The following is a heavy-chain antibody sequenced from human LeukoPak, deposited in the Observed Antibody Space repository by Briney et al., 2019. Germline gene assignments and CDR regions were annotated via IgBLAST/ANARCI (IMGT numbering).Heavy chain of an antibody. CDR1: GYTFTGYY. CDR2: INPNSGGT. Sequence: GASVKVSCKASGYTFTGYYMHWVRQAPGQGLEWMGRINPNSGGTNYAQKFQGRVTMTRDTSISTAYMELSSLRSEDTAVYYCARVKLGIEDSWGQGTLVTVSS. J-gene: IGHJ4*02. V-gene: IGHV1-2*06. D-gene: IGHD7-27*01. CDR3: ARVKLGIEDS.